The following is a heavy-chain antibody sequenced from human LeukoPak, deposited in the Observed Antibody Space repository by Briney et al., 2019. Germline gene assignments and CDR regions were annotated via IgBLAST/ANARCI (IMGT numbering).Heavy chain of an antibody. J-gene: IGHJ4*02. CDR1: GITFSSHA. CDR2: ISNSGDAT. CDR3: ATRNYYDTRGYYYFYFDF. V-gene: IGHV3-23*01. D-gene: IGHD3-22*01. Sequence: PGGSLRLSCAVSGITFSSHAMSWVRQAPGKGVEWLSGISNSGDATSHADSVRGRFSISRDNSRNTLYLQINSLRVEDTAAYYCATRNYYDTRGYYYFYFDFWGRGSLVTVSS.